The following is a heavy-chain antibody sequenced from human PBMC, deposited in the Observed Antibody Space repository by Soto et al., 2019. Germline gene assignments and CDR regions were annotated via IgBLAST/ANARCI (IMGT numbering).Heavy chain of an antibody. J-gene: IGHJ6*02. CDR3: ARARFSQWSQDYYGLDV. Sequence: QVHLQQWGPGLLKPSETLSLTCGVSGSPPVGSLSTYFWTWIRQTPGKGLEWIGEVNHSGSPNYSPSLKSRVTMSFDTSKNQFSLNLTSVTAADTAVYYCARARFSQWSQDYYGLDVWGQGTTVAVSS. CDR2: VNHSGSP. CDR1: GSPPVGSLSTYF. D-gene: IGHD3-3*01. V-gene: IGHV4-34*01.